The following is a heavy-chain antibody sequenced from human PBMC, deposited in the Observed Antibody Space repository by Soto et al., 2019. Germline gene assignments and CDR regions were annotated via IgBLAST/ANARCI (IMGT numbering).Heavy chain of an antibody. Sequence: ASVTVSCKASGYTFTSNAMHWVRQAPGQRLEWMGWINAGNGNTKYSQKFQGRVTITRDTSASTAYMELSSLRSEDTAVYYCAREKPPRALITIFGVVTNNWFDPWGQGTLVTVSS. V-gene: IGHV1-3*01. D-gene: IGHD3-3*01. CDR2: INAGNGNT. J-gene: IGHJ5*02. CDR3: AREKPPRALITIFGVVTNNWFDP. CDR1: GYTFTSNA.